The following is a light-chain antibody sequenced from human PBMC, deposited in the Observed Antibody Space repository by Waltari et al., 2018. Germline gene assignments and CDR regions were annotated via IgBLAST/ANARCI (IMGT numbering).Light chain of an antibody. Sequence: DIQTTQTPSSLSASVADRVTITCRASQSISSYLNWYQQKPGKAPKLLIYAASSLQSGVPSRFSGSGSGTDFTLTISSLQPEDFATYYCQQSYSTPRTFGGGTKVEIK. CDR3: QQSYSTPRT. CDR1: QSISSY. J-gene: IGKJ4*01. V-gene: IGKV1-39*01. CDR2: AAS.